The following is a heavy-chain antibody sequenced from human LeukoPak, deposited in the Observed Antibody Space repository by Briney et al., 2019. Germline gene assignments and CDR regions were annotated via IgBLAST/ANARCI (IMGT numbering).Heavy chain of an antibody. J-gene: IGHJ4*02. V-gene: IGHV3-33*01. Sequence: PGRSLRLSCAASGFTFSSYGMHWVRQAPGKGLEWVAVIWYDGSNKYYADSVKGRFTISRDNSKNTLYLQMNSLRAEDTAVYYCATLEGYDSSGYSDYLGQGTLVTVSS. D-gene: IGHD3-22*01. CDR3: ATLEGYDSSGYSDY. CDR2: IWYDGSNK. CDR1: GFTFSSYG.